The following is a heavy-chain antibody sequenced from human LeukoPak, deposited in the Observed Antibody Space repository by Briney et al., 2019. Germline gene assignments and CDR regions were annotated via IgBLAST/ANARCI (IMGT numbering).Heavy chain of an antibody. CDR2: IRGSGGTT. D-gene: IGHD5-24*01. Sequence: GGSLRLSCAASGFTFNNYAMSWVRQAPGKGLEWVSTIRGSGGTTYLADSVKGRFTVSRDSSKNTLYLQMNSLRAEDTAVYYCAKDRGDGYTNYGDSWGQGTLVTVSS. V-gene: IGHV3-23*01. CDR1: GFTFNNYA. J-gene: IGHJ4*02. CDR3: AKDRGDGYTNYGDS.